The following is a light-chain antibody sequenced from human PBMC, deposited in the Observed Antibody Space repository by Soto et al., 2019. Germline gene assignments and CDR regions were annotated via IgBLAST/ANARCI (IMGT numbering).Light chain of an antibody. V-gene: IGKV1-39*01. CDR2: SAS. Sequence: DIHMTQSPSSLSASVWDRVTITCRASQRINIYLNWYRQKPGKAPELLIYSASNLQSGVPSRFSGSGSGTDFTLTISSLQPEDFATYYCQQSFSTPTFGQGTRLEIK. J-gene: IGKJ5*01. CDR1: QRINIY. CDR3: QQSFSTPT.